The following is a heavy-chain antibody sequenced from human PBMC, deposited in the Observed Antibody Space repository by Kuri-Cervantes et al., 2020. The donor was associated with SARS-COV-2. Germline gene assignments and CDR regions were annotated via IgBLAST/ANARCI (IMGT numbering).Heavy chain of an antibody. V-gene: IGHV3-7*02. CDR3: AMKSTRNNYYDSSGSFDY. D-gene: IGHD3-22*01. J-gene: IGHJ4*02. CDR2: IKQDGSEK. Sequence: GESLKISCAAPGFTVSSNYMSWVRQAPGKGLEWVANIKQDGSEKYYVDSVKGRFTISRDNAKNSLYLQMNSLRAEDTAVYYCAMKSTRNNYYDSSGSFDYWGQGTLVTVSS. CDR1: GFTVSSNY.